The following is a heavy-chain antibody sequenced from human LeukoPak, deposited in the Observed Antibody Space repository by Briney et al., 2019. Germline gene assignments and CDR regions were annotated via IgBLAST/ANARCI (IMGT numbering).Heavy chain of an antibody. Sequence: ASVKVSCKASGYTFTGYYMHWLRQAPGQGLEWMGIINPSGGSTSYAQKFQGRVTMTRDTSTSTVYMELSSLRSEDTAVYYCAREPANDYGDYDYFDYWGQGTLVTVSS. CDR2: INPSGGST. V-gene: IGHV1-46*01. CDR3: AREPANDYGDYDYFDY. D-gene: IGHD4-17*01. J-gene: IGHJ4*02. CDR1: GYTFTGYY.